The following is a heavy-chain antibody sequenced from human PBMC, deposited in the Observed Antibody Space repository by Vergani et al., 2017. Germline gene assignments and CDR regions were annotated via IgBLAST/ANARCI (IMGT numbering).Heavy chain of an antibody. CDR3: ARGRDGYTY. J-gene: IGHJ4*02. D-gene: IGHD5-24*01. CDR1: GFTFSSYA. CDR2: ISSSGSNI. Sequence: EVQLLESGGGLIQPGGSLRLSCAASGFTFSSYAMNWVRQAPGKGLEWVSYISSSGSNIHYADSVKGRFTISRDNAKNSLYLQMNSLRAEDTAVYYCARGRDGYTYWGQGTLVTVSS. V-gene: IGHV3-48*03.